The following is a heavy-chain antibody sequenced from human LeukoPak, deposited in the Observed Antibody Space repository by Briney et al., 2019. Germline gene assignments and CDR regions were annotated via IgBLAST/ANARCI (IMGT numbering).Heavy chain of an antibody. V-gene: IGHV3-7*01. J-gene: IGHJ4*01. D-gene: IGHD6-13*01. CDR3: ARDGRAPGLYFDL. CDR1: GFTFTDFW. CDR2: IRQDGSEK. Sequence: GGSLRLSCEVSGFTFTDFWMNWVRQAPGKGPEWVASIRQDGSEKTYVDSVKGRFTISRDNTKNSLSLQLNGLRAEDTAVYYCARDGRAPGLYFDLWGQGTLVTVSS.